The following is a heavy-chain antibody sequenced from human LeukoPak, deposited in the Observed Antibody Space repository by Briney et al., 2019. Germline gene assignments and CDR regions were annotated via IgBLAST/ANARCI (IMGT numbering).Heavy chain of an antibody. V-gene: IGHV4-34*01. J-gene: IGHJ6*03. D-gene: IGHD3-10*01. CDR2: NTHSGNT. Sequence: PSETLSLTCAVYGGSFSGYFWTWIRQPPGKGPEWIGDNTHSGNTNYNPALRGRVTISVDTSKNQFSLKLSSVTAADTAVYYCARDAVVRGVNKDYYYYYYMDVWGKGTTVTVSS. CDR3: ARDAVVRGVNKDYYYYYYMDV. CDR1: GGSFSGYF.